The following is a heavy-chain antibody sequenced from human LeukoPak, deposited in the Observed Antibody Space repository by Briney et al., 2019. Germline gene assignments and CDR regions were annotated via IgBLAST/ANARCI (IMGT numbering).Heavy chain of an antibody. J-gene: IGHJ4*02. CDR2: IRYDGSNK. Sequence: GGSLRLSCAASGFTFSSYGMHWVRQAPGKGLEWVAFIRYDGSNKYYADSVKGRFTISRDNSKNTLYLQMNSLRAEDTAVYYCAKEPDSQSYFHYWGQGPRVTVSS. D-gene: IGHD2-15*01. CDR3: AKEPDSQSYFHY. CDR1: GFTFSSYG. V-gene: IGHV3-30*02.